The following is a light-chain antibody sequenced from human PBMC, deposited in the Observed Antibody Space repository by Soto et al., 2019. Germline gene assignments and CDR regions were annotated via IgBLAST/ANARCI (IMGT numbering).Light chain of an antibody. V-gene: IGLV1-47*01. CDR3: CSHTTNYTYV. CDR1: SSNIGSNY. Sequence: QSVLTQPPSASGTPGQRVTISCSGSSSNIGSNYVYWYQQLPGTAPKLLIYRNNQRPSGVPDRFSGSKSGTSASLAISGLRSEDEADYYCCSHTTNYTYVFGTGTKLTVL. CDR2: RNN. J-gene: IGLJ1*01.